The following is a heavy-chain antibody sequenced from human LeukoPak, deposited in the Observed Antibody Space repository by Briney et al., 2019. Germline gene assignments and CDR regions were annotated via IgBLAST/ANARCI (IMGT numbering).Heavy chain of an antibody. CDR2: IYYSGST. D-gene: IGHD3-22*01. CDR1: GGSISSTTYY. J-gene: IGHJ4*02. V-gene: IGHV4-39*01. Sequence: SETLSLTCTVSGGSISSTTYYWDWIRQPPGKGLEWIGSIYYSGSTYYNPSLKSRVTISVDTSKNQFSLKLSSVTAADTAVYYCARIYYYDSSGYSNWGQGTLVTVSS. CDR3: ARIYYYDSSGYSN.